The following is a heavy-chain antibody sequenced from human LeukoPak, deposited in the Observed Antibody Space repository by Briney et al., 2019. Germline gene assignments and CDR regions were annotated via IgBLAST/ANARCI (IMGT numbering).Heavy chain of an antibody. V-gene: IGHV1-24*01. CDR2: FDPDAGER. Sequence: ASVKVSFKVSGNTLSEFSMHWVRQAPGKGLEWMGGFDPDAGERIYSQNFQGRLTMTEDTSTDTAYMELSSLRSEDTAVYYCATGGGWKNLDFWGQGALVTVSS. J-gene: IGHJ4*01. CDR3: ATGGGWKNLDF. CDR1: GNTLSEFS. D-gene: IGHD1-1*01.